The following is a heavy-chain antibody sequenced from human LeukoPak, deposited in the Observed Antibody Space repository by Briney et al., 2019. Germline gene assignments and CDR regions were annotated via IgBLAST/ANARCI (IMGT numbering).Heavy chain of an antibody. D-gene: IGHD3-9*01. CDR2: ISGSGGST. CDR3: AKDGRHYDILTGYYLGGRWFDP. Sequence: GGSLRFSCAASGFTFSSYAMSWVRQAPGKGLEWVSAISGSGGSTYYADSVKGRFTISRDNSKNTLYLQMNSLRAEDTAVYYCAKDGRHYDILTGYYLGGRWFDPWGQGTLVTVSS. V-gene: IGHV3-23*01. CDR1: GFTFSSYA. J-gene: IGHJ5*02.